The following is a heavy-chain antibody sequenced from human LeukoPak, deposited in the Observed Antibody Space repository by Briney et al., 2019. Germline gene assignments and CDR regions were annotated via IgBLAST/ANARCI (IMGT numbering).Heavy chain of an antibody. J-gene: IGHJ4*02. V-gene: IGHV3-43*01. Sequence: PGGSLRLSCVASGFIFDEYTMHWVRQAPGKALEWVSLISWEGSNTFYADSVKGRFTISRDNRKKFLYLQMNSLRTEDTAFYYCAKDIGYSESHGTMDNWGQGTLVTVSS. CDR3: AKDIGYSESHGTMDN. CDR2: ISWEGSNT. CDR1: GFIFDEYT. D-gene: IGHD5-12*01.